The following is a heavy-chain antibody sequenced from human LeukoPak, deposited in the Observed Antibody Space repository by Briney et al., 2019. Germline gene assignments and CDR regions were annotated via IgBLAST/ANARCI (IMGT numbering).Heavy chain of an antibody. Sequence: ASVKVSCKASGGTFSSYAISWVRRAPGQGLEWMGRIIPIFGIANYAQKFQGRVTITADKSTSTAYMELSSLRSEDTAVYYCARDRTYCSGGSCYPYYYYGMDVWGQGTTVTVSS. CDR2: IIPIFGIA. D-gene: IGHD2-15*01. V-gene: IGHV1-69*04. J-gene: IGHJ6*02. CDR1: GGTFSSYA. CDR3: ARDRTYCSGGSCYPYYYYGMDV.